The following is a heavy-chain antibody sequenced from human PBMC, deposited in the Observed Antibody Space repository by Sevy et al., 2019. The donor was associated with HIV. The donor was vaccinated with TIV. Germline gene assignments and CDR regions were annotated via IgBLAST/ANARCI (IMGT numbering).Heavy chain of an antibody. CDR2: ISSSGSSSGSSI. J-gene: IGHJ4*02. V-gene: IGHV3-11*01. Sequence: GGSLRLSCVASGFTFSDYYMSWIRQAPGKGLEWVSYISSSGSSSGSSIYYADSVKGRFTISRDNAKNSLYLQMNSLRAEDTDVYYCARDLSRRYYDSSGYHYEDYFDYWGQGTLVTVSS. CDR3: ARDLSRRYYDSSGYHYEDYFDY. CDR1: GFTFSDYY. D-gene: IGHD3-22*01.